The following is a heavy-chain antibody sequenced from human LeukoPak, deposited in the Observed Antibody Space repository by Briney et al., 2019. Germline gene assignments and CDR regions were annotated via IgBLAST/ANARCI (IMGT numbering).Heavy chain of an antibody. J-gene: IGHJ6*02. D-gene: IGHD3-16*02. V-gene: IGHV3-23*01. CDR1: GFTFSSYA. CDR2: ISGSGGST. CDR3: AKDQVPYDYVWGSYRYNGPFWSYYGMDV. Sequence: HSGGSLRLSCAASGFTFSSYAMSWVRQAPGKGLEWVSAISGSGGSTYYADSVKGRFTISRDNSKNTLYLQMNSLRAEDTAVYYCAKDQVPYDYVWGSYRYNGPFWSYYGMDVWGQGTTVTVSS.